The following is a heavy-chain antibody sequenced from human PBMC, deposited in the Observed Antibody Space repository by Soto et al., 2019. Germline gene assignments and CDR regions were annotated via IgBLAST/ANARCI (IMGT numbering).Heavy chain of an antibody. D-gene: IGHD2-15*01. J-gene: IGHJ4*02. Sequence: QLQLVQSGTEVKEPGASVKVSCKASGGTFSTSSFVWVRQGPGQGLEWMGGIIHIFTRTNFAQKYQGRVTFRADESTRTTYMELRSLTSEDTAIYYCARDVVRSTAGDSWGQGSLVTVSS. CDR3: ARDVVRSTAGDS. V-gene: IGHV1-69*01. CDR1: GGTFSTSS. CDR2: IIHIFTRT.